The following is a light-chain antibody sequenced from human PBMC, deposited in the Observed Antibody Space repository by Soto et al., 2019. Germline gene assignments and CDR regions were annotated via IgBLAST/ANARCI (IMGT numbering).Light chain of an antibody. CDR1: QSVLYSSDNKNY. V-gene: IGKV4-1*01. Sequence: DIVMTQSPDSLAVSLGERATINCRSSQSVLYSSDNKNYLAWYQQKPGQPPKLLISWASTRESGVPDRFTGSGSGTDFALTISSLQAEYVAVYYCQQYGNTPPTFGPGTKVDIK. CDR3: QQYGNTPPT. CDR2: WAS. J-gene: IGKJ3*01.